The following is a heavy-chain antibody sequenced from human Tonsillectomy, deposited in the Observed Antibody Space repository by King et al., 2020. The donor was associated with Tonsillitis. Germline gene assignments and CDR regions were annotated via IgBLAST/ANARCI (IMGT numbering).Heavy chain of an antibody. CDR1: GFTFSSYG. CDR3: AKRGLDYDYVWGSPYLDY. Sequence: QLVESGGGVVQPGRSLRLSCAASGFTFSSYGMHWVRQAPGKGLEWVAVIAYDGSNKYYADSLKGRFTISRDNSKNTLYLQMNSLRAEDTAVYYCAKRGLDYDYVWGSPYLDYWGQGVLVTVSS. V-gene: IGHV3-30*18. J-gene: IGHJ4*02. D-gene: IGHD3-16*01. CDR2: IAYDGSNK.